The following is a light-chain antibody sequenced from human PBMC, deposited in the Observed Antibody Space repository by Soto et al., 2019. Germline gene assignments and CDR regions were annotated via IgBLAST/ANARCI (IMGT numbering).Light chain of an antibody. CDR2: EVS. CDR3: SSYAGSVNVI. CDR1: SSDVGGYNY. J-gene: IGLJ2*01. V-gene: IGLV2-8*01. Sequence: QSALTQPRSVSGSPGQSVTISCTGTSSDVGGYNYVSWYQQHPGKAPKLMISEVSKRLSGVPDRFSGSKSGNTASLTVSGLQAEDEADYYCSSYAGSVNVIFGGGTKLTVL.